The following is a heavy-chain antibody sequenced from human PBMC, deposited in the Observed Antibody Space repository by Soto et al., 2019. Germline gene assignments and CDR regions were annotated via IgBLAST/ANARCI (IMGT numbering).Heavy chain of an antibody. Sequence: ASVKVSCKASGYTFTSYRSSWVRQAPGQGLEWMGWISAYNGNTNYAQKLQGRVTMTTDTSTSTAYMELRSLRSDDTAVYYCARDQSWYMDYYSGMDVWGQGTTVTVSS. J-gene: IGHJ6*02. CDR2: ISAYNGNT. V-gene: IGHV1-18*01. D-gene: IGHD6-13*01. CDR1: GYTFTSYR. CDR3: ARDQSWYMDYYSGMDV.